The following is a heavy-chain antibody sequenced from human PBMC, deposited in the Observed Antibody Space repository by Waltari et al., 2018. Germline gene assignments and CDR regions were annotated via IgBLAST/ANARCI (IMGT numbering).Heavy chain of an antibody. J-gene: IGHJ1*01. CDR2: RVGRSGNT. Sequence: QMQLVQSGHEVKKPGTSVKVSGKASGFTFTSSAMQWVRQARGQRLEWIGVRVGRSGNTNNAQKCQERVTIPRDMSTSTAYMELSSLRSEDTAVYYCAADPTPYEYFQHWGQGTLVTVSS. V-gene: IGHV1-58*02. CDR1: GFTFTSSA. CDR3: AADPTPYEYFQH.